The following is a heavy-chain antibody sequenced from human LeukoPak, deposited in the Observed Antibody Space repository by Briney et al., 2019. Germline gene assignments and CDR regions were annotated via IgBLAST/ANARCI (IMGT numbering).Heavy chain of an antibody. Sequence: PSETLSLTCTVSGGSIRSNYGSWIRQPPGKGLEGIGDIYYRGSTNYIPSLKSRVTISIEKSKNQVSLRLRSVTAADTAVYYCERNALYAPFDYWGQGVLVTVSS. CDR2: IYYRGST. J-gene: IGHJ4*02. CDR1: GGSIRSNY. CDR3: ERNALYAPFDY. V-gene: IGHV4-59*08. D-gene: IGHD2-8*01.